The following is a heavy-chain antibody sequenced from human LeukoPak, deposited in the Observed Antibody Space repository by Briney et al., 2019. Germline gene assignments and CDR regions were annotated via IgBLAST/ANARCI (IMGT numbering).Heavy chain of an antibody. CDR1: GFTFKTYT. J-gene: IGHJ4*02. D-gene: IGHD6-25*01. V-gene: IGHV3-21*01. Sequence: PGGSLRLSCAASGFTFKTYTMHWVRQAPGMGLEWVSSISSSSSYIYYADSVKGRFTISRDNAKNSLYLQMNSLRAEDTAVYYCARDFAERQYWGQGTLVTVSS. CDR2: ISSSSSYI. CDR3: ARDFAERQY.